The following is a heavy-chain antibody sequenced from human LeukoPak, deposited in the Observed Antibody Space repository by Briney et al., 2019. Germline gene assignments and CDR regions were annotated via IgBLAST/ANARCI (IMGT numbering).Heavy chain of an antibody. CDR3: ARGNYRRGGFDY. CDR1: GGSFSGYY. CDR2: INHSGST. D-gene: IGHD4-11*01. V-gene: IGHV4-34*01. Sequence: SETLSLTCAVYGGSFSGYYWSWIRQPPGKGLEWIGEINHSGSTNYNPSLKSRVTISVDTSKNQFSLKLSSVTAADTAVYYCARGNYRRGGFDYWGQGTLVTVSS. J-gene: IGHJ4*02.